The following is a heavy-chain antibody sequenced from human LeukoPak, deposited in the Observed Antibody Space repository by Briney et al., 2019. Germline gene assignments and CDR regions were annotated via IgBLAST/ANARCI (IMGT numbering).Heavy chain of an antibody. CDR1: GYTFTSYG. V-gene: IGHV1-18*01. D-gene: IGHD1-26*01. CDR2: ISAYNGNT. Sequence: ASVKVSCKASGYTFTSYGISWVRQAPGQGLEWMGWISAYNGNTNYAQKLPGRVTMTTDTSTSTANMELRSLRSDDTAVYYCARAYSGSYGGAFDVWGQGTMVTVSS. J-gene: IGHJ3*01. CDR3: ARAYSGSYGGAFDV.